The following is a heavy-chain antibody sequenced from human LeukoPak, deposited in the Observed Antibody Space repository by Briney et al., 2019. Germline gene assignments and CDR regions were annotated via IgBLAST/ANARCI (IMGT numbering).Heavy chain of an antibody. J-gene: IGHJ4*02. V-gene: IGHV3-23*01. D-gene: IGHD3-22*01. CDR2: ISGSGGST. Sequence: GSLRLSCAASGFTFSNYAMSWVRQAPGKGLEWVSAISGSGGSTYYADSVKGRLTNSRDNSKNTLYLQMNSLRAEDTAVYYCAKDLFPYYYDSSGYYPFVYWGQGTLVTVSS. CDR1: GFTFSNYA. CDR3: AKDLFPYYYDSSGYYPFVY.